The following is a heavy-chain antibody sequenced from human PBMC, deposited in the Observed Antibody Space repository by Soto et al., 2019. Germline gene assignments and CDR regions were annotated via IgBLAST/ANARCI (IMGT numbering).Heavy chain of an antibody. D-gene: IGHD3-3*01. V-gene: IGHV1-46*01. CDR2: INPSGGTI. CDR3: ARKGFFGVIWDF. Sequence: ASVKVSCKASGYTFTSYDMHWVRQAPGQGLEWMGTINPSGGTITYAQKFQGRVTMTRDTSTSTVYMDLSSLRFEDTAVYYCARKGFFGVIWDFWGQGTLVTVSS. J-gene: IGHJ4*02. CDR1: GYTFTSYD.